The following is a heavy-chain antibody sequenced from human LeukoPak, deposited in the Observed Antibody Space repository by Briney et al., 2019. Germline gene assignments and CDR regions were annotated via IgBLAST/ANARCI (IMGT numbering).Heavy chain of an antibody. V-gene: IGHV1-18*01. CDR3: ARDNSKVYYFDY. Sequence: ASVKVSCKACGYTFTSYGISWVRQAPGQGLESMGWISAYNGNTNYAQKLQGRVTMTTDTSTSTAYMELRSLRSDDTAVYYCARDNSKVYYFDYWGQGTLVTVSS. D-gene: IGHD2/OR15-2a*01. CDR1: GYTFTSYG. J-gene: IGHJ4*02. CDR2: ISAYNGNT.